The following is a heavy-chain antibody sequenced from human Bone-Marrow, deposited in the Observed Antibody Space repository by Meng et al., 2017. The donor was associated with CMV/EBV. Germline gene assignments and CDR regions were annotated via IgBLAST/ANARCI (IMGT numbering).Heavy chain of an antibody. V-gene: IGHV3-23*01. D-gene: IGHD3-22*01. CDR2: MSGGVTST. Sequence: GESLKISCAASGFTFSSYAMSWVRQAPGKGLEWVSAMSGGVTSTYYADSVKGRFTISRDNSKNTLYLQMNSLRAEDTAVYYCAREGGKYYYDSSGIDYWGQGTLVTVSS. CDR3: AREGGKYYYDSSGIDY. J-gene: IGHJ4*02. CDR1: GFTFSSYA.